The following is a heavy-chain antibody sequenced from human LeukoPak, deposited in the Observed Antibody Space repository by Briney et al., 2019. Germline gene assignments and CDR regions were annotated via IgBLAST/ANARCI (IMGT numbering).Heavy chain of an antibody. V-gene: IGHV1-2*02. CDR3: ARGTMVRGVIEY. Sequence: ASVKVSCKASGYTFTGYYMHWVRQAPGQGPEWMGWINPNSGGTNYAQKFQGRVTMTRDTSISTAYMELSRLRSDDTAVYYCARGTMVRGVIEYWGQGTLVTVSS. D-gene: IGHD3-10*01. CDR1: GYTFTGYY. J-gene: IGHJ4*02. CDR2: INPNSGGT.